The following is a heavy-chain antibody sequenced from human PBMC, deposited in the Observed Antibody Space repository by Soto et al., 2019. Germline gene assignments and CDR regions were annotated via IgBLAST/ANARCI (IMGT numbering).Heavy chain of an antibody. J-gene: IGHJ4*02. CDR2: ISYDGSNK. CDR3: AKGYSNSVCDY. V-gene: IGHV3-30*18. CDR1: GFTFSSYG. D-gene: IGHD5-18*01. Sequence: QVQLVESGGGVVQPGRSLRLSCAASGFTFSSYGMHWVRQAPGKGLEWVAVISYDGSNKYYADSVKGRFTISRENPKNTLDLQMNSLRAEDTAVYHCAKGYSNSVCDYWGQGTLVSVSS.